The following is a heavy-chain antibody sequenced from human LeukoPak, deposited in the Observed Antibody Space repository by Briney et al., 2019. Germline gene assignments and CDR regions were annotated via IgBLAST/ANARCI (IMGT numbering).Heavy chain of an antibody. V-gene: IGHV3-30*04. D-gene: IGHD3-9*01. CDR3: TREAYDILTAWDQETFDY. J-gene: IGHJ4*02. CDR2: ISYDGRNK. Sequence: GGALRLSCAASGFTFSSYVMHWVRQAPGRGGEWVAVISYDGRNKYYADSVKGRFTISRDTSTHTIYLQMSSLRTEDTAVYYCTREAYDILTAWDQETFDYWGQGALVTVSS. CDR1: GFTFSSYV.